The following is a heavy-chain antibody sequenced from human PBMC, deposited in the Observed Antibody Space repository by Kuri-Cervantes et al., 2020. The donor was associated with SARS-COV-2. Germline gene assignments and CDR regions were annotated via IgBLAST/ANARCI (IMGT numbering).Heavy chain of an antibody. V-gene: IGHV4-39*01. J-gene: IGHJ5*02. Sequence: SETLSLTCTVSGGSISSYYWSWIRQPPGKGLEWIGSNYYSGSTYYNPPLKSRVTIFVDTSKNQFSLKLSSVTAADTAVYYCARQGASNWFDPWGQGTLVTVSS. CDR2: NYYSGST. CDR3: ARQGASNWFDP. CDR1: GGSISSYY.